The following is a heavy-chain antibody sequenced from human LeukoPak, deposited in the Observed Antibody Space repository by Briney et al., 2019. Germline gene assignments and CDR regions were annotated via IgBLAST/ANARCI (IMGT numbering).Heavy chain of an antibody. CDR1: GFTFSSYG. V-gene: IGHV3-30*02. Sequence: GGSLRLSCAASGFTFSSYGMHWVRQAPGKGLEWVAFIRYDGSNKYYADSVKGRFTISRDNSKNMLYLQMNSLRAEDTAVYYCAKGKLGYCSGGSCYGVDYWGQGTLVTVSS. CDR3: AKGKLGYCSGGSCYGVDY. J-gene: IGHJ4*02. CDR2: IRYDGSNK. D-gene: IGHD2-15*01.